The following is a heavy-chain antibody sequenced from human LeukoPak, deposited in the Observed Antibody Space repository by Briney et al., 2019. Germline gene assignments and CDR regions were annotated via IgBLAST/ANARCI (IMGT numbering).Heavy chain of an antibody. J-gene: IGHJ4*02. CDR1: GGSISTYF. D-gene: IGHD3-10*01. CDR3: ARSALDTSRTYYNPRPFDY. CDR2: VYYSGSP. V-gene: IGHV4-59*01. Sequence: SETLSLTCTVSGGSISTYFWSWIRQPPGKGLEWIGYVYYSGSPNYHPSLKSRVTISVDMSKNQFSLKLTSVAAAATAVYYWARSALDTSRTYYNPRPFDYWGQGTLVTVSS.